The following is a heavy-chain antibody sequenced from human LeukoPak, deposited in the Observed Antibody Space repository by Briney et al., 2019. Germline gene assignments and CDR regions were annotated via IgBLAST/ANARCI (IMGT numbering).Heavy chain of an antibody. CDR1: GYTFTSYY. V-gene: IGHV1-46*01. Sequence: AAVKVFCKASGYTFTSYYMHWVRQAPGQGLEWMGIINPSGGSTSYAQKFQGRVTMTRDMSTSTVYMELSSLRSEDTAVYYCAREWVEGIAVAGTYGYWGQGTLVTVSS. J-gene: IGHJ4*02. CDR3: AREWVEGIAVAGTYGY. CDR2: INPSGGST. D-gene: IGHD6-19*01.